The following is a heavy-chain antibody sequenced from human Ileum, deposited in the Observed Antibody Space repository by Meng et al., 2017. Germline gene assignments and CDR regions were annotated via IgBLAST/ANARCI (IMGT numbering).Heavy chain of an antibody. Sequence: VELVECGGGLVQPGGSLRLSCAASGFTFSSYWMHWVRQAPGKGLVWVSRINSDGSSTTYADSVKGRFTISRDNAKNTLYLQMNSVRAEDTAVYYCARALIVGATCKDYWGQGTLVTVSS. CDR3: ARALIVGATCKDY. D-gene: IGHD1-26*01. CDR1: GFTFSSYW. CDR2: INSDGSST. J-gene: IGHJ4*02. V-gene: IGHV3-74*01.